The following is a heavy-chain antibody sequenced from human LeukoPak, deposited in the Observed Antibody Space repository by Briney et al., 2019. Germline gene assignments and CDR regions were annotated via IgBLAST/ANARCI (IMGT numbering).Heavy chain of an antibody. D-gene: IGHD1/OR15-1a*01. CDR1: GGTFSSYA. CDR3: AREDGVEQPGMDV. CDR2: IIPIFGIA. Sequence: ASVKVSCKASGGTFSSYAISWVRQAPGRGLEWMGRIIPIFGIANYAQKFQGRVTITADKSTSTAYMELSSLRSEDTAVYYCAREDGVEQPGMDVWGQGTTVTVSS. V-gene: IGHV1-69*04. J-gene: IGHJ6*02.